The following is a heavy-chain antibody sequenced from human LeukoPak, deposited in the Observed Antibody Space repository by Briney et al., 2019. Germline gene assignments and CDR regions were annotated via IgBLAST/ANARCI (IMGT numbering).Heavy chain of an antibody. CDR3: AKDSPYDSSGYYFDY. V-gene: IGHV3-23*01. J-gene: IGHJ4*02. Sequence: GGTLRLSCAASGFTFSDYGMSWVRQAPGKGLEWVSTFSGRGGSTYYADSVKGRVTISRDNSKNTLYLQMNSLRAEDTAVYYCAKDSPYDSSGYYFDYWGQGTLVTVSS. CDR1: GFTFSDYG. D-gene: IGHD3-22*01. CDR2: FSGRGGST.